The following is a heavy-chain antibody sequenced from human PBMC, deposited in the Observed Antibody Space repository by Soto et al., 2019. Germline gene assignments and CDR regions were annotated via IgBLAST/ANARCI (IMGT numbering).Heavy chain of an antibody. CDR3: AKVSPRQYSSSSGALDY. D-gene: IGHD6-6*01. CDR2: ISGSGGST. J-gene: IGHJ4*02. V-gene: IGHV3-23*01. CDR1: GFTFSSYA. Sequence: PGGSLRLSCAASGFTFSSYAMSWVRQAPGKGLEWVSAISGSGGSTYYADSVKGRFTISRDNSKNTLYLQMNSLRAEDTAVYYCAKVSPRQYSSSSGALDYWAREPWSPSPQ.